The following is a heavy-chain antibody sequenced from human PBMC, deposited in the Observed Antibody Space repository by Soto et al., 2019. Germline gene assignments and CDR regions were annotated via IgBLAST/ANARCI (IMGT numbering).Heavy chain of an antibody. CDR2: ISYDGSNK. Sequence: GGSLRLSCAASGLTFSSYAMHWVRQAPGKGLEWVAVISYDGSNKYYADSVKGRFTISRDNSKNTLYLQMNSLRAEDTAVYYCARDLGGGLELVYYYYGMDVWGQGTTVTVSS. CDR3: ARDLGGGLELVYYYYGMDV. V-gene: IGHV3-30-3*01. J-gene: IGHJ6*02. D-gene: IGHD1-7*01. CDR1: GLTFSSYA.